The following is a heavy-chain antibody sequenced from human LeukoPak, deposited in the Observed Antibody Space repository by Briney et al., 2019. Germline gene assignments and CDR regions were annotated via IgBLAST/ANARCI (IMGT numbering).Heavy chain of an antibody. V-gene: IGHV5-10-1*01. CDR3: ARHTISDY. D-gene: IGHD3-10*01. CDR1: GSSCRGSW. J-gene: IGHJ4*02. CDR2: IDTSDSYT. Sequence: GGPMKVSLQDRGSSCRGSWNNWVGQMPGKDMEWMGRIDTSDSYTNYNPSFQGHVTISADKSISTAYLQWSSLMASDTAMYYCARHTISDYWGQGAQVTVSS.